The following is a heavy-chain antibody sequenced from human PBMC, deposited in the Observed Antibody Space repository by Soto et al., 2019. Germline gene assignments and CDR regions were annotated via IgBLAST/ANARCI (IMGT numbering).Heavy chain of an antibody. CDR1: GFSLNTRGGG. J-gene: IGHJ3*02. CDR3: AHVVITFGGVIGEDAFDS. D-gene: IGHD3-16*02. CDR2: IYWDDDR. Sequence: GPTLVKPPQTPTLTCTFSGFSLNTRGGGVGWIRPPPGEALEWLAVIYWDDDRRYSPSLKGRLTITKDTSKNLVILMMTNMDPVDTATYFCAHVVITFGGVIGEDAFDSWGQGTLVTVSS. V-gene: IGHV2-5*02.